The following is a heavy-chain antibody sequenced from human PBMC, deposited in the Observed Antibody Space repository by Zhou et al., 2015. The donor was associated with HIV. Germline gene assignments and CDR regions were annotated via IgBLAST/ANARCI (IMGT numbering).Heavy chain of an antibody. D-gene: IGHD3-22*01. V-gene: IGHV1-69*06. J-gene: IGHJ3*02. Sequence: QVQLVQSGAEVKKPGSSVKVSCKASGGTFSNHGISWVRQAPGQGLEWMGGIVPFFGTANYAQKFQGRVTITADKSTSTAYMELSSLRSEDTAAYYCARQGAYDSGDYYGAFDIWGQGTMVTVSS. CDR2: IVPFFGTA. CDR3: ARQGAYDSGDYYGAFDI. CDR1: GGTFSNHG.